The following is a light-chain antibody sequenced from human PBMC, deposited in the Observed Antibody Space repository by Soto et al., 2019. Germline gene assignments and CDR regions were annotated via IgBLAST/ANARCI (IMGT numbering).Light chain of an antibody. CDR3: QQYGRSRT. J-gene: IGKJ1*01. Sequence: ESVLTQSPATLSLSPGERATLSCRASQSVSSYLAWYQQKPGQAPRLLIYGASTRATGIPDRFSGSGSGTNFTLTVSRLEPEDFAVYYCQQYGRSRTFGQGTKVDIK. CDR1: QSVSSY. V-gene: IGKV3-20*01. CDR2: GAS.